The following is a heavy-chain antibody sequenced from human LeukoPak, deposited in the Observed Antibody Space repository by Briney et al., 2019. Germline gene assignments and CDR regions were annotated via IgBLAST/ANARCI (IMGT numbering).Heavy chain of an antibody. CDR1: GGSISSGGYS. Sequence: SQTLSLTCAVSGGSISSGGYSWHWIRQPPGKGLEWIGYIYHSGSTYYNPSLKSRVTISVDRSKNQFSLKLSSVTAADTAVYYCASDLGYCSSTSCYRARDYWGQGTLVTASS. V-gene: IGHV4-30-2*01. J-gene: IGHJ4*02. CDR2: IYHSGST. CDR3: ASDLGYCSSTSCYRARDY. D-gene: IGHD2-2*02.